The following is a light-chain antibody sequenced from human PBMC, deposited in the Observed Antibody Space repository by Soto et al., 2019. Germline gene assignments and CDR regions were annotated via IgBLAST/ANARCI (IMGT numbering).Light chain of an antibody. CDR1: QSISSW. V-gene: IGKV1-5*03. CDR3: QQHNSYPLT. CDR2: KAS. J-gene: IGKJ4*01. Sequence: DIQMTQSPSTLSASVGERVTITCRASQSISSWLAWYQQKPGKAPKLLIYKASSLESGVPSRFSGSGSGTEFTLTISSLQPDDFATYYCQQHNSYPLTFGGGTKVDIK.